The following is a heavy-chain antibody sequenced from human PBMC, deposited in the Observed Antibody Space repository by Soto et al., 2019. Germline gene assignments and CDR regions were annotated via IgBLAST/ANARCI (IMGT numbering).Heavy chain of an antibody. CDR1: GFTFSSYS. CDR2: ISSSSSYI. J-gene: IGHJ5*02. D-gene: IGHD1-1*01. Sequence: GGSLRLSCAASGFTFSSYSMNWVRQAPGKGLEWVSSISSSSSYIYYADSVKGRFTISRDNAKNSLYLQMNSLRAEDTVVYYCARGVQLEPRADWFDTWGQGTLVTVPS. V-gene: IGHV3-21*01. CDR3: ARGVQLEPRADWFDT.